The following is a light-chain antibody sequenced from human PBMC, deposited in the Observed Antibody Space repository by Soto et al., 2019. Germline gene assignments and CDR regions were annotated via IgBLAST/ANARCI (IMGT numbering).Light chain of an antibody. Sequence: EIVLTQSPATLSLSPGERATLSCRASQSVSSYLAWYQQKPGQAPRLLIYDASNGATGIPARFSGSGSGTDFTLTISSLEPEDFPVYYCQQRSNWPLTFGGWTKLEIK. V-gene: IGKV3-11*01. CDR1: QSVSSY. CDR3: QQRSNWPLT. J-gene: IGKJ4*01. CDR2: DAS.